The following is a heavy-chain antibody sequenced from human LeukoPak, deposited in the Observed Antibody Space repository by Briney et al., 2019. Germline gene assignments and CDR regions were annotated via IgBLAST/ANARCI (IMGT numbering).Heavy chain of an antibody. J-gene: IGHJ3*02. CDR3: ANPLHGILADAFDI. V-gene: IGHV3-23*01. CDR2: ISGSGGST. Sequence: PGGSLRLSCAASGFTFSSYSMNWVRQAPGKGLKWVSGISGSGGSTYYADSVKGRFTISRDNSKNTLYLQMNSLRAEDTAVYYCANPLHGILADAFDIWGQGTMVTVSS. CDR1: GFTFSSYS.